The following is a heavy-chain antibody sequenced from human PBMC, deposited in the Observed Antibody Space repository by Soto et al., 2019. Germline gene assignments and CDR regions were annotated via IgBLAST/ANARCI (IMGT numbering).Heavy chain of an antibody. CDR3: ARDSGYCTGGSCQIEGPIYY. V-gene: IGHV1-69*04. D-gene: IGHD2-15*01. J-gene: IGHJ4*02. Sequence: QVQLVQSGAEVKKPGSSVKVSCKASGGTFSSYPISWVRQAPGQGLEWMGRIIPILGIATYAQKFQGRVTITADNSTSTAYMELSSLRSEDTAVYYCARDSGYCTGGSCQIEGPIYYLGQGTLVTVSS. CDR1: GGTFSSYP. CDR2: IIPILGIA.